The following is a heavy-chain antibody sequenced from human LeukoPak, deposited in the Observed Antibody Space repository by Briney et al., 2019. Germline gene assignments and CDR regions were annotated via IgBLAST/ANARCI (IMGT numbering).Heavy chain of an antibody. CDR2: INPNSGGT. CDR3: ARDRRIVVVTAIRWFDP. Sequence: GASVKVSCKASGYTFTGYYMHWVRQAPGQGLEWMGWINPNSGGTNYAQKFQGRVTMTRDTSISTAYMELSRLRSDDTAVYYRARDRRIVVVTAIRWFDPWGQGTLVTVSS. CDR1: GYTFTGYY. D-gene: IGHD2-21*02. J-gene: IGHJ5*02. V-gene: IGHV1-2*02.